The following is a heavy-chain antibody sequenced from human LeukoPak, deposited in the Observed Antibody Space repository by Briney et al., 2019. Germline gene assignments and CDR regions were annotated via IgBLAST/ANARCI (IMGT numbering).Heavy chain of an antibody. V-gene: IGHV3-23*01. Sequence: GGSLRLSCAASGFTFSSYAMSWVRQAPGKGLEWVSAISGSGDSTYYADSVKGRFTISRGNSKNTLYLQMDSLTVEDTAVYYCAVSNWMDPWGQGTLVTVSS. CDR3: AVSNWMDP. J-gene: IGHJ5*02. CDR2: ISGSGDST. CDR1: GFTFSSYA.